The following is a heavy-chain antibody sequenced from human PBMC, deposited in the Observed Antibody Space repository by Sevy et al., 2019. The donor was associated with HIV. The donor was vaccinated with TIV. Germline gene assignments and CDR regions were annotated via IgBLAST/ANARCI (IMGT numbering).Heavy chain of an antibody. Sequence: GGSLRLSCVASGFTFSNYVMHWVRQAPGKGLEWVAVIWHDGNNEFYVDSVKGRFTISKDNSKNTLFLHMNSLRTEDTAVYYCASGAGYGVNSRPFDSWGQGTLVTVS. V-gene: IGHV3-33*08. CDR3: ASGAGYGVNSRPFDS. CDR1: GFTFSNYV. D-gene: IGHD4-17*01. J-gene: IGHJ4*02. CDR2: IWHDGNNE.